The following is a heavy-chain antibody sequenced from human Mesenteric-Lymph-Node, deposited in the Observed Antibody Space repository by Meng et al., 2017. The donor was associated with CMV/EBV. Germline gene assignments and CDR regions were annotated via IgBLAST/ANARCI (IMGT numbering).Heavy chain of an antibody. CDR1: EFTFSNYR. Sequence: GGSLRLSCAAFEFTFSNYRMNWVRQAPGKGLEWISYISSTSSYIDYADSVKGRFTISRDNARNSLFLQMNSLRAEDAAVYFCVRVLKGGTYFDYWGQGTQVTVSS. CDR2: ISSTSSYI. CDR3: VRVLKGGTYFDY. V-gene: IGHV3-21*01. J-gene: IGHJ4*02. D-gene: IGHD1-26*01.